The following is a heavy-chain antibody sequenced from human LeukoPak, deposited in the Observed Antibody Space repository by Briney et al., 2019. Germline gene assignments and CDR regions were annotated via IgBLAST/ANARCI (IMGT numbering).Heavy chain of an antibody. CDR2: ISSSGSTI. V-gene: IGHV3-11*04. CDR1: GFTVSSNY. CDR3: ASAEALYSGEAFDI. J-gene: IGHJ3*02. D-gene: IGHD6-13*01. Sequence: GGSLRLSCAASGFTVSSNYMSWVRQAPGKGLEWVSYISSSGSTIYYADSVKGRFTISRDNAKNSLYLQMNSLRAEDTAVYYCASAEALYSGEAFDIWGQGTMVTVSS.